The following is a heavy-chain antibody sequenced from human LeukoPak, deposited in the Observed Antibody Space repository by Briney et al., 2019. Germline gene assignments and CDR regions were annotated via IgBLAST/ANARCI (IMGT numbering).Heavy chain of an antibody. CDR2: INHSGTT. D-gene: IGHD3-16*02. V-gene: IGHV4-34*01. CDR1: HEPFSDYY. J-gene: IGHJ4*02. Sequence: SETLSLTCVVYHEPFSDYYCSWIRQSPEKGLEWIADINHSGTTNYNPSLKSRVTISVDTSKNQFSLKMDSVTAADTAVYYCARGVTAFGGAIILDYWGQGALMTVSS. CDR3: ARGVTAFGGAIILDY.